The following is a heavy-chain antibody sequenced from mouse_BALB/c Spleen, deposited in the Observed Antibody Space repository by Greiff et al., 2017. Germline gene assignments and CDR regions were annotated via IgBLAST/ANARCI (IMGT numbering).Heavy chain of an antibody. V-gene: IGHV1-14*01. CDR3: ARGITTVVEGYAMDY. J-gene: IGHJ4*01. CDR1: GYTFTSYV. D-gene: IGHD1-1*01. Sequence: VQLKQSGPELVKPGASVKMSCKASGYTFTSYVMHWVKQKPGQGLEWIGYINPYNDGTKYNEKFKGKATLTSDKSSSTAYMELSSLTSEDSAVYYCARGITTVVEGYAMDYWGQGTSGTVSS. CDR2: INPYNDGT.